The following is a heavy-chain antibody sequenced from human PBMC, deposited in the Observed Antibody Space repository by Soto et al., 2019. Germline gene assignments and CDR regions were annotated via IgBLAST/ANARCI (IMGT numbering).Heavy chain of an antibody. CDR1: GFTFSSYS. V-gene: IGHV3-48*01. CDR3: ARDLTYGRFDY. Sequence: EVQLVESGGGLVQPGGSLRLSCAASGFTFSSYSMNWVRQAPGKGLEWVSYISSSSSTIYYADSVKGRFTISRDNAKNSLYLQMNRLRAEDTAVYYCARDLTYGRFDYWGQGTLVTVSS. CDR2: ISSSSSTI. D-gene: IGHD4-17*01. J-gene: IGHJ4*02.